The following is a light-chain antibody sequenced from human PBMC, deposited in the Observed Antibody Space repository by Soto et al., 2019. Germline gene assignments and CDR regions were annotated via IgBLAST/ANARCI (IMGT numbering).Light chain of an antibody. CDR2: WAS. J-gene: IGKJ1*01. V-gene: IGKV4-1*01. CDR3: QQYYRTPPT. Sequence: DMVMTQSPDSLAVSLGEGATINCKSSQSVLASSNNRNYLAWYQQKPGQPPKLLIYWASTRESGVPDRFSGSGSGTDFTLTISSLQAADVAVYYCQQYYRTPPTFGQGTKVEIK. CDR1: QSVLASSNNRNY.